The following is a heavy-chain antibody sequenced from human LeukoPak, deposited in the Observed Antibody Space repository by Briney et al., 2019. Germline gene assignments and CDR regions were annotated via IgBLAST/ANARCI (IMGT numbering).Heavy chain of an antibody. D-gene: IGHD3-10*02. CDR1: GYTFTSYD. CDR3: AKSGVRGVIVFPFDY. Sequence: ASVKVSCKASGYTFTSYDINWVRQATGHGLEWMGWMNPNSGNTGYAQKFQGRVTMTRNTSISTAYMELSSLRSEDTALYYCAKSGVRGVIVFPFDYWGQGTLVTVSS. V-gene: IGHV1-8*01. J-gene: IGHJ4*02. CDR2: MNPNSGNT.